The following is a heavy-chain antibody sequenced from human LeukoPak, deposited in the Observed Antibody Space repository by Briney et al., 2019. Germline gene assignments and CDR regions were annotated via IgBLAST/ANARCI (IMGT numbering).Heavy chain of an antibody. V-gene: IGHV3-48*01. J-gene: IGHJ6*03. CDR3: ATTLLRASTYMDV. Sequence: PGGSLRLSCAASGFTFSSYSMNWVRQAPGKGLEWVSYISSSSSTIYYADSVKGRFTISRDNAKNSLYLQMNSLRAEDTAVYYCATTLLRASTYMDVWGKGTTVTVSS. CDR1: GFTFSSYS. D-gene: IGHD1-1*01. CDR2: ISSSSSTI.